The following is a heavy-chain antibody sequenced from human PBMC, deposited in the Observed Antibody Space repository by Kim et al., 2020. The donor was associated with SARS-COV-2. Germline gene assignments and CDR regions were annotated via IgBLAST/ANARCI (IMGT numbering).Heavy chain of an antibody. CDR1: GYSFSNYW. CDR2: IYPGDADT. D-gene: IGHD3-16*01. J-gene: IGHJ4*02. CDR3: ARGGRSQRGNYYFDY. V-gene: IGHV5-51*01. Sequence: GASLKISCKGSGYSFSNYWIGWVRQMPGKGLEWMGIIYPGDADTRYSPSFQGQVTMSADRSITTAYLQWSSLKASDTAMYYCARGGRSQRGNYYFDYWGQGTLVTVSS.